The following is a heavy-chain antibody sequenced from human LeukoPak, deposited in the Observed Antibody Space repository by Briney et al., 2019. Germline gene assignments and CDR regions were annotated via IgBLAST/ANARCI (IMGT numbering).Heavy chain of an antibody. V-gene: IGHV3-48*04. J-gene: IGHJ4*02. D-gene: IGHD3-10*01. Sequence: PGGSLRLSCAASGFTFSSYSMNWVRQAPGKGLEWVSYISSSSSTIYYADSVKGRFTISRDNAKNSLYLQMNSLRAEDTAVYYCAKELELLWFGESSGYWGQGTLVTVSS. CDR2: ISSSSSTI. CDR3: AKELELLWFGESSGY. CDR1: GFTFSSYS.